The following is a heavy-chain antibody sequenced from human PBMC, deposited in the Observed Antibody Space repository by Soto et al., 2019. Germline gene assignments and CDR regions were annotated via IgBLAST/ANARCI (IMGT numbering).Heavy chain of an antibody. CDR1: GGSISSSNW. Sequence: SETLSLTCAVSGGSISSSNWWSWVRQPPGKGLEWIGEIYHSGSTNYNPSLKSRVTISVDKSKNQFSPKLSSVTAADTAVYYCARVLSRSSQTIAVAGTLDYWGQGTMVTVSS. J-gene: IGHJ4*02. D-gene: IGHD6-19*01. V-gene: IGHV4-4*02. CDR3: ARVLSRSSQTIAVAGTLDY. CDR2: IYHSGST.